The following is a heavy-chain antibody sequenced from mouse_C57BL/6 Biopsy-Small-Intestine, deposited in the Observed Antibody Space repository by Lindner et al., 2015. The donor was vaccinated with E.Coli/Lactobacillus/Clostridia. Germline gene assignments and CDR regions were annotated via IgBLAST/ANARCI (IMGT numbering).Heavy chain of an antibody. V-gene: IGHV14-2*01. CDR2: IDPEDGET. CDR3: SGFVYAMDY. J-gene: IGHJ4*01. CDR1: GFNIKDYY. Sequence: VQLQESGAELVKPGASVKVSCTASGFNIKDYYLHWMKQRTEQGLEWIGRIDPEDGETKYAPNFQDKATITADTSSNTAYLHLSSLTSEDTAVYYCSGFVYAMDYWGQGTSVTVSS.